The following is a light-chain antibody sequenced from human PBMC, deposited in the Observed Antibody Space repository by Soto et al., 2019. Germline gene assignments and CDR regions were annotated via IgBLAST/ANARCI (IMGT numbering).Light chain of an antibody. CDR1: SSNIGSNS. V-gene: IGLV1-44*01. CDR2: SDH. CDR3: ATWDDRLDGLYV. Sequence: QSVLTQPPSASGTPGQRVTISCSGSSSNIGSNSVNWYQQFPGTAPKLLIYSDHQRPSGVPVRFSGSKSGTSASLAISGLQSDDEAEYYCATWDDRLDGLYVFDTGTKLTVL. J-gene: IGLJ1*01.